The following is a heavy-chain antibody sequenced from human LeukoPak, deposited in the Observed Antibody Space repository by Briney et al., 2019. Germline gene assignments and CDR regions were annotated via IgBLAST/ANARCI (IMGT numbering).Heavy chain of an antibody. CDR2: INSDGSST. Sequence: QPGGSLRLSCAASGFTFNSYWMHWVRQAPGKGLVWVSRINSDGSSTSYADSVKGRFTISRDNAKNTLYLQMNSLRAEDTAVYYCARVTSSGFYDAFDIWGQGTMVTVSS. CDR3: ARVTSSGFYDAFDI. J-gene: IGHJ3*02. D-gene: IGHD6-19*01. CDR1: GFTFNSYW. V-gene: IGHV3-74*01.